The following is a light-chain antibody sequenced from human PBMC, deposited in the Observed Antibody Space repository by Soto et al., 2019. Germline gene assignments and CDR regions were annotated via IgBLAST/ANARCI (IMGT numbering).Light chain of an antibody. V-gene: IGKV1-13*02. CDR1: QGISSA. CDR2: DAS. J-gene: IGKJ5*01. CDR3: QQLKSYPFT. Sequence: AIQLTQSPSSLSASVGDRVSITCRASQGISSALAWYQHKPGKAPKILIYDASSLQSGVPSRFSGSESGTECTLTISSLQSEDFGTCYCQQLKSYPFTFGRGTRLEIK.